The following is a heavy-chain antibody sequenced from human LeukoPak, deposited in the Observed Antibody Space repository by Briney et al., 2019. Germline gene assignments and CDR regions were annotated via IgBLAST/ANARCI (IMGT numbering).Heavy chain of an antibody. CDR3: AKERGSRNDILTGRPRASMDFDY. CDR2: IRYDGGTK. V-gene: IGHV3-30*02. CDR1: GLTFSSFG. D-gene: IGHD3-9*01. J-gene: IGHJ4*02. Sequence: GGSLRLSCAASGLTFSSFGMHWVRQAPGKGLEWVAFIRYDGGTKHYADSVKGRFTFSRDNSKNTLYLQMNSLRGEDTGVYYCAKERGSRNDILTGRPRASMDFDYLGQGTLVTVSS.